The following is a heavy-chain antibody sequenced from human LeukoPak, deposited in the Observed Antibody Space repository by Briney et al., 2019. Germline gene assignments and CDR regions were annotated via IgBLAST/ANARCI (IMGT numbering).Heavy chain of an antibody. D-gene: IGHD3-22*01. V-gene: IGHV4-59*01. CDR1: GGSFSGYY. CDR2: IYYSGST. CDR3: ARAAPTRTLIGSGADY. J-gene: IGHJ4*02. Sequence: SETLSLTCAVYGGSFSGYYWSWIRQPPGKGLEWIGYIYYSGSTNYNPSLKSRVTISVDTPKNQFSLKLSSMTAADTAVYYCARAAPTRTLIGSGADYWGQGTLVTVSS.